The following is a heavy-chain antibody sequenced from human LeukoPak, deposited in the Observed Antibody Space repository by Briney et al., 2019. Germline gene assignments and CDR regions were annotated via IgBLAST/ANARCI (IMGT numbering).Heavy chain of an antibody. CDR1: GGSLSRYY. D-gene: IGHD6-19*01. Sequence: PSETLSLTCSVSGGSLSRYYWRWIRQPPGKGLEWIGYIYYSGSTNYNPSLKSRVTMSVDTSKNQFSLKLTSVTAADTAVYYCARLRPVAGYDAFDIWGQGTLVTVSS. V-gene: IGHV4-59*08. J-gene: IGHJ3*02. CDR3: ARLRPVAGYDAFDI. CDR2: IYYSGST.